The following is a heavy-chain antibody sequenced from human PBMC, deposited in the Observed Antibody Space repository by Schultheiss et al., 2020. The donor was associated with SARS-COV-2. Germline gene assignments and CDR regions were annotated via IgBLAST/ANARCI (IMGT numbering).Heavy chain of an antibody. CDR2: ISGSGGST. V-gene: IGHV3-23*01. CDR3: AREQTSSSWYYYYGMDV. Sequence: GESLKISCAASGFTFSSYSMNWVRQAPGKGLEWVSAISGSGGSTYYADSVKGRFTISRDNSKNTLYLQMNSLRAEDTAVYYCAREQTSSSWYYYYGMDVWGQGTTVTVSS. CDR1: GFTFSSYS. J-gene: IGHJ6*02. D-gene: IGHD6-13*01.